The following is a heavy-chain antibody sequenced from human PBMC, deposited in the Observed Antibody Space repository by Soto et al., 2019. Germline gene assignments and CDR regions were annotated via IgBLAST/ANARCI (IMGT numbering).Heavy chain of an antibody. J-gene: IGHJ6*02. CDR1: GYTFTSYG. CDR2: ISAYNGNT. D-gene: IGHD2-2*02. CDR3: AREDVVPAAIRTYYYYYGMDV. Sequence: ASVKVSCKASGYTFTSYGISWVRQAPGQGLEWMGWISAYNGNTNYAQKLQGRVTMTTDTSTSTAYMELRSLRSDDTAVYYCAREDVVPAAIRTYYYYYGMDVWGQGTTVTVSS. V-gene: IGHV1-18*04.